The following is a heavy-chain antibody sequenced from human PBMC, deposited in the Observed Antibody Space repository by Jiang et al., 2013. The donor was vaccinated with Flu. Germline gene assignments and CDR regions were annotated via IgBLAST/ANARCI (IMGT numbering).Heavy chain of an antibody. J-gene: IGHJ4*02. Sequence: VKPTQTLTLTCTVSGFSLSDPTMGVGWIRQPPGKALELLAHIFSNGEKFHTTSLRRRLSISKDASRSQVVLTMTKMDPGDTATYFCARMRYECGGDCYWTFDNWGQGTLVSVSP. CDR1: GFSLSDPTMG. CDR3: ARMRYECGGDCYWTFDN. CDR2: IFSNGEK. V-gene: IGHV2-26*01. D-gene: IGHD2-21*02.